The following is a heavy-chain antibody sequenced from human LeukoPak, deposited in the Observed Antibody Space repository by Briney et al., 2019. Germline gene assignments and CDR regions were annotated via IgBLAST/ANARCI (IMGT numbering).Heavy chain of an antibody. Sequence: GGALRLSCAASGFSLSNYGMHWVRQAPGKGLEWVAALLYDGNTKHYADSVKGRFTISRDISKNTFYLQMNSLTAEDTAVYYCARDHRPEIQYYYMDVWGKGTTVAVSS. D-gene: IGHD1-14*01. CDR2: LLYDGNTK. V-gene: IGHV3-33*01. CDR3: ARDHRPEIQYYYMDV. J-gene: IGHJ6*03. CDR1: GFSLSNYG.